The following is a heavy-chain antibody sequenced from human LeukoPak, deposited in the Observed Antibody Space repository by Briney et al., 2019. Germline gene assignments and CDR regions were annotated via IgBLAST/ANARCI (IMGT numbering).Heavy chain of an antibody. CDR1: GGSLSSYY. CDR3: ARVPRGYYDSSGYYHWFDP. V-gene: IGHV4-59*01. J-gene: IGHJ5*02. D-gene: IGHD3-22*01. CDR2: IYYSGST. Sequence: SETLSLTCTVSGGSLSSYYWSWIRQPPGKGLEWIGYIYYSGSTNYNPSLKSRVTISVDTSKNQFSLKLSSVTAADTAVYYCARVPRGYYDSSGYYHWFDPWGQGTLVTVSS.